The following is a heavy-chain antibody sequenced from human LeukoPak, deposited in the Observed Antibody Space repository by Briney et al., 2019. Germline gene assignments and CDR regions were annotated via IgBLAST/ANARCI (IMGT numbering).Heavy chain of an antibody. V-gene: IGHV3-30*04. Sequence: GGSLRLSCAASGFTFSSYAMHWVRQAPGKGLEWVAVISYDGSKKYYADSVKGRFTISRDNSKNTLYLQMNSLRAEDTAVYYCARDERRCSADTCYPFDYWGQGTLVTVSS. J-gene: IGHJ4*02. CDR3: ARDERRCSADTCYPFDY. D-gene: IGHD2-15*01. CDR2: ISYDGSKK. CDR1: GFTFSSYA.